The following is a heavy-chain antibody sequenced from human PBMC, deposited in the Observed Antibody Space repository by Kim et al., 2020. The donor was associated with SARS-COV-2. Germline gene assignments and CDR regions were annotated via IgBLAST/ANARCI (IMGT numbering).Heavy chain of an antibody. D-gene: IGHD2-15*01. CDR1: GFSFNNYG. CDR2: ISGSGSSI. CDR3: ARSLTYCSGGSCYGYFHH. V-gene: IGHV3-23*01. J-gene: IGHJ1*01. Sequence: GGSLRLSCAASGFSFNNYGMSWVRQAPGKGLEWVSTISGSGSSIYYADSVKGRFTISRDNSKNTLYLQMNSLRAEDTAVYHCARSLTYCSGGSCYGYFHHWGQGTLVIVSS.